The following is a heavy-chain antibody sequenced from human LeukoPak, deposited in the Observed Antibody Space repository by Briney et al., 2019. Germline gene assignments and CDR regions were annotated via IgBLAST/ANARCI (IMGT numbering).Heavy chain of an antibody. V-gene: IGHV1-2*02. CDR3: ARAGIVVVPAAIGYY. D-gene: IGHD2-2*02. Sequence: ASVKVSCKASVYTFTGYYLHWVRQAPGQGLEWMGWINPHSGGTNYAQKFQGRVTMTRDTSISTAYMELSRLRSDDTAVYYCARAGIVVVPAAIGYYWGQGTLVTVSS. CDR2: INPHSGGT. CDR1: VYTFTGYY. J-gene: IGHJ4*02.